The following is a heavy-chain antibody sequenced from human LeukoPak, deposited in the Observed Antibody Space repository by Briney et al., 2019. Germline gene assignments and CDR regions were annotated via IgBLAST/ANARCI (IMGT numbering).Heavy chain of an antibody. CDR2: ISYDGSNK. V-gene: IGHV3-30*18. Sequence: GRSLRLSCAASGFTFSSYAMHWVREAPGKGREWVAVISYDGSNKYYADSVKGRFTISRDNSKNTLYLQMNSLRAEDTAVYYCAKLPMEPGYCSGGSCSDIWGQGTMVTVSS. D-gene: IGHD2-15*01. J-gene: IGHJ3*02. CDR3: AKLPMEPGYCSGGSCSDI. CDR1: GFTFSSYA.